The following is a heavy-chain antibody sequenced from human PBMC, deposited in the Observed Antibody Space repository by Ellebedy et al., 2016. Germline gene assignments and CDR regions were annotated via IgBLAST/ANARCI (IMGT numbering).Heavy chain of an antibody. V-gene: IGHV3-23*01. Sequence: GESLKISXAASGFTFSSYAMSWVRQAPGKGLEWVSAISGSGGSTYYADSVKGRFTISRDNSKNTLYLQMNSLRAEDTAVYYCAKGEYYYDSSGYYEPDYWGQGTLVTVSS. CDR1: GFTFSSYA. CDR2: ISGSGGST. D-gene: IGHD3-22*01. J-gene: IGHJ4*02. CDR3: AKGEYYYDSSGYYEPDY.